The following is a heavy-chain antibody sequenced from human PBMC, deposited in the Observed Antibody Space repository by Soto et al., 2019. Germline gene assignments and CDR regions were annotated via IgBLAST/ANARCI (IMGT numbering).Heavy chain of an antibody. CDR3: ARLRTLSTLDY. Sequence: SETLSLTCTVAGVSISNSYWAWIRQSPEKGLECIGYIFYSGSTKYNPSLQSRVTTSLDASKNQFFLQLTSVTAADSAVYFCARLRTLSTLDYWGQGTLVTVSS. CDR2: IFYSGST. CDR1: GVSISNSY. V-gene: IGHV4-59*01. J-gene: IGHJ4*02.